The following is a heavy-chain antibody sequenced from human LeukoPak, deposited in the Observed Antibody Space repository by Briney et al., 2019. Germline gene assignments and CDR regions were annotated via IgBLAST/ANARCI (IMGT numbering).Heavy chain of an antibody. CDR1: GFTFSSYW. D-gene: IGHD3-3*01. CDR3: AREGYDFWSGYYHNYYYYYMDV. CDR2: IKQDGSEK. J-gene: IGHJ6*03. V-gene: IGHV3-7*01. Sequence: PGGSLRLSCAASGFTFSSYWMSWVRQAPGKGLEWVANIKQDGSEKYYVDSVKGRFTISRDNAKNSLYLQMNSLRAEDTAVYYCAREGYDFWSGYYHNYYYYYMDVWGKGTTVTVSS.